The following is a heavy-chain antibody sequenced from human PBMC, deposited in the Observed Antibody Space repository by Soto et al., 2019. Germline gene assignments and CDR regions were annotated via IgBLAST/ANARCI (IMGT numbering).Heavy chain of an antibody. V-gene: IGHV5-51*01. Sequence: PGESLKISCKGSGYNFAGYWIAWVRQMPGKGLELMGIIYPSDSDTRYRPSFQGQVTISADRSISSAYLQWSSLRASDTAMYYCARGGVSTRTFDYWGQGTPVTVSS. CDR2: IYPSDSDT. J-gene: IGHJ4*02. D-gene: IGHD3-3*01. CDR3: ARGGVSTRTFDY. CDR1: GYNFAGYW.